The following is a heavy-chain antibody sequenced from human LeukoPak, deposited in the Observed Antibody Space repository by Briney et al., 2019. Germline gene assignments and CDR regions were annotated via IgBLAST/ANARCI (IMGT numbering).Heavy chain of an antibody. J-gene: IGHJ4*02. CDR2: IYHSGST. CDR1: GVSISSGGYS. D-gene: IGHD5-24*01. CDR3: ARGAGDGYNYLHY. V-gene: IGHV4-30-2*01. Sequence: SQTLSLTCAVSGVSISSGGYSWSWIRQPPGKGLEWIWYIYHSGSTYYNPSLKSRVTISVDRSKNQFSLKLSSVTAADTAVYYCARGAGDGYNYLHYWGQGTLVTVSS.